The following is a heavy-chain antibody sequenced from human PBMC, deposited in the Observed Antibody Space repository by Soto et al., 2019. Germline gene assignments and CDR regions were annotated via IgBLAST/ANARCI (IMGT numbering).Heavy chain of an antibody. CDR3: AREYYGDYVNY. J-gene: IGHJ4*02. D-gene: IGHD4-17*01. CDR2: INHSGST. CDR1: GGSFSGYY. Sequence: SETLSLTCAVYGGSFSGYYLSWIRQPPGKGLEWIGEINHSGSTNYNPSLKSRVTISVDTSKNQFSLKLSSVTAADTAVYYCAREYYGDYVNYWGQGTLVTVSS. V-gene: IGHV4-34*01.